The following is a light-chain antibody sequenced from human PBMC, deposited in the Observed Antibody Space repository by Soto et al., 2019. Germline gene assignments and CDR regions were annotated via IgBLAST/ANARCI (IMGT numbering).Light chain of an antibody. Sequence: QSVLTQAPSASGTPGQRVTISCSGSSSNIGSNAVNWYQQLPGTAPKLLIYTNNQRPSGVPDRFSGSKSGTSAALAISGLQSDDEGDYYCGTKDDSRTGLGVFGGGTKLTVL. CDR1: SSNIGSNA. CDR2: TNN. CDR3: GTKDDSRTGLGV. J-gene: IGLJ3*02. V-gene: IGLV1-44*01.